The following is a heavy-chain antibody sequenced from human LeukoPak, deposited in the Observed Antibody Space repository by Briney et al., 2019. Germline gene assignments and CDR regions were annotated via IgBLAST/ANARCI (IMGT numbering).Heavy chain of an antibody. D-gene: IGHD3-22*01. V-gene: IGHV3-13*01. Sequence: GGSLRLSCAASGFTFSSYDMHWVRQATGKGLEWVSAIGTAGDTYYPGSVKGRFTISRENAKNSLYLQMNSLRAGDMAVYYCARVGSSGYYHWYFDLWGRGTLVTVSS. CDR3: ARVGSSGYYHWYFDL. CDR1: GFTFSSYD. J-gene: IGHJ2*01. CDR2: IGTAGDT.